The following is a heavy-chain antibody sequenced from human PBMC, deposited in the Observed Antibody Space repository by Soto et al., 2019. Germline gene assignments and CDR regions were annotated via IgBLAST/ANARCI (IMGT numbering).Heavy chain of an antibody. CDR3: ARQPTTGDTDLWFDP. CDR1: GGSISTSRSY. D-gene: IGHD2-21*01. CDR2: IFYSGST. V-gene: IGHV4-39*01. J-gene: IGHJ5*02. Sequence: QLQLLESGPGLVKASETLSLTCSVSGGSISTSRSYWAWIRQPPGKGLEWLANIFYSGSTFYNRSLARRVSVSLNTSKKEFSLKLTSATAADTAVYYCARQPTTGDTDLWFDPWGQGTLVTVS.